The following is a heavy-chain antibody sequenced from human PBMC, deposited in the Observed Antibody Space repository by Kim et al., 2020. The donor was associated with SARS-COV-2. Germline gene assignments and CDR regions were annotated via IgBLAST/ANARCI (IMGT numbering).Heavy chain of an antibody. CDR2: ISYDGSNK. V-gene: IGHV3-30*04. CDR1: GLTFSTYA. CDR3: AREAPYYVDY. J-gene: IGHJ4*02. Sequence: GGSLRLSCAASGLTFSTYAMHWVRQAPGKGLEWVAVISYDGSNKYYVDSVKGRFTISRDNSKNTLYLQMNSLRAEDTAFYYCAREAPYYVDYWGQGTRVT.